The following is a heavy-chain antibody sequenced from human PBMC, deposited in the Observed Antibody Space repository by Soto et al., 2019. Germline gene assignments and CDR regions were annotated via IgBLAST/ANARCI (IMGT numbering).Heavy chain of an antibody. CDR2: ISSSSSTI. J-gene: IGHJ3*02. CDR1: GFTFSSYS. D-gene: IGHD2-15*01. Sequence: GGSLRLSCAASGFTFSSYSMNWVRQAPGKGLEWVSYISSSSSTIYYADSVKGRFTISRDNAKNSLYLQMNSLRAEDTAVYYCAIYCSGGSCYSWAAFDIWGQGTMVTVSS. V-gene: IGHV3-48*01. CDR3: AIYCSGGSCYSWAAFDI.